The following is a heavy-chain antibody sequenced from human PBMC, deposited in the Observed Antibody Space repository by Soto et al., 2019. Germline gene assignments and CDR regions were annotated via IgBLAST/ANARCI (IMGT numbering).Heavy chain of an antibody. J-gene: IGHJ5*02. Sequence: GGSLRLSCAASGFTFSSYSMNWVRQAPGKGLEWVSYINSSSSTIYYADSVKGRFTISRDNAKNSLYLQMNSLRAEDTAVYYCARDIPFDPWGQGTLVTVSS. CDR2: INSSSSTI. CDR3: ARDIPFDP. V-gene: IGHV3-48*01. CDR1: GFTFSSYS.